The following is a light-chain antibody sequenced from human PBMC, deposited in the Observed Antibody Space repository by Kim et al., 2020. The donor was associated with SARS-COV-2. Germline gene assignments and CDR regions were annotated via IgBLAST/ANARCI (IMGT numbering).Light chain of an antibody. J-gene: IGLJ3*02. CDR2: GKN. V-gene: IGLV3-19*01. Sequence: SSELTQDPAVSVALGQTVRITCQGDSLRSYYANWYQQKPGQAPVLVIYGKNNRPSGIPDRFSGSSSGNTASLTITGAQAEDEADYYCNSRDSSGAWVFGG. CDR1: SLRSYY. CDR3: NSRDSSGAWV.